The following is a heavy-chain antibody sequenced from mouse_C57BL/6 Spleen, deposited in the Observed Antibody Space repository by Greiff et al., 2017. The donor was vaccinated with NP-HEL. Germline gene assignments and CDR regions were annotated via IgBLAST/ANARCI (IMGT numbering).Heavy chain of an antibody. CDR2: INPNNGGT. D-gene: IGHD2-2*01. CDR3: ARLEISTMVTTGYYYAMDY. J-gene: IGHJ4*01. V-gene: IGHV1-18*01. Sequence: EVQLQQSGPELVKPGASVKIPCKASGYTFTDYNMDWVQQSHGKSLEWIGDINPNNGGTIYNQKFKGKATLTVDKSSSTAYMELRSLTSEDTAVYYCARLEISTMVTTGYYYAMDYWGQGTSVTVSS. CDR1: GYTFTDYN.